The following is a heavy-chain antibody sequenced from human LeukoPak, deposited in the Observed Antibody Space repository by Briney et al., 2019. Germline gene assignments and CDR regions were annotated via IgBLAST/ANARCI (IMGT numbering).Heavy chain of an antibody. D-gene: IGHD1-26*01. V-gene: IGHV4-31*03. Sequence: SETLSLTCTVSGGSISSGGYYWSWIRQQTGKGLEWIGYIYYSGSTYYNPSLKSRVTISVDTSKNQFSLKLSSVTAADTAVYYCARDGTPRSEADYWGQGTLVTVSS. CDR2: IYYSGST. CDR3: ARDGTPRSEADY. J-gene: IGHJ4*02. CDR1: GGSISSGGYY.